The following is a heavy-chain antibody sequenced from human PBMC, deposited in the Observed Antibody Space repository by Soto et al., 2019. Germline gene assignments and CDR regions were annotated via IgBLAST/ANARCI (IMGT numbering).Heavy chain of an antibody. CDR3: ARHLNPIAAAGPYYYCGMDV. CDR2: IYYSGST. D-gene: IGHD6-13*01. CDR1: GGSISSSSYY. J-gene: IGHJ6*02. Sequence: LSLTCTVSGGSISSSSYYWGWIRQPPGKGLEWIGSIYYSGSTYYNPSLKSRVTISVDTSKNQFSLKLSSVTAADTAVYYCARHLNPIAAAGPYYYCGMDVWGQGTTVTVSS. V-gene: IGHV4-39*01.